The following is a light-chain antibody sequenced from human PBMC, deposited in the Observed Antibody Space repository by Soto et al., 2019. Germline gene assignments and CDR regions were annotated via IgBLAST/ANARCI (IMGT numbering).Light chain of an antibody. CDR3: QQYDNWPRT. Sequence: EIVMTQSPATLSVSPGDTATLSCRASQSVSGYIGWYQQKPGQPPRLLIYDASTRATGIPSRFSGSGSGTEFTLTISSLKSEDFAVYYCQQYDNWPRTFGQGTKVDIK. J-gene: IGKJ1*01. V-gene: IGKV3-15*01. CDR2: DAS. CDR1: QSVSGY.